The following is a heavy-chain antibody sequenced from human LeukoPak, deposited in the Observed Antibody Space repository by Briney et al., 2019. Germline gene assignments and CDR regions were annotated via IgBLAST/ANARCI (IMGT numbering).Heavy chain of an antibody. D-gene: IGHD3-3*01. Sequence: SSETLSLTCAVSGGSISSGGYSWRWIRQPPGKGLEWIGYIYHSGSTYYNPSLKSRVTISVDRSKNQFSLKLSSVTAADTAVYYCARIHNYDFWSGLDYWGQGTLVTVSS. V-gene: IGHV4-30-2*01. CDR1: GGSISSGGYS. J-gene: IGHJ4*02. CDR2: IYHSGST. CDR3: ARIHNYDFWSGLDY.